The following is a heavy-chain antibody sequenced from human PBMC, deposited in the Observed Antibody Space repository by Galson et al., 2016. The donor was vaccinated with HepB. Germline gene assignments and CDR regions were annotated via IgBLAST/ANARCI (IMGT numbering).Heavy chain of an antibody. J-gene: IGHJ4*02. D-gene: IGHD4-17*01. CDR1: GFTFSSFG. V-gene: IGHV3-33*01. CDR3: ARGVYGDALDY. CDR2: IWFDGHNK. Sequence: SLRLSCAPSGFTFSSFGMHWVRQAPGRGLEWVAVIWFDGHNKYYADSVKGRFTISRDNSKNTLYLQMNSLRVDDTAVYFCARGVYGDALDYWGQGTLVTVSS.